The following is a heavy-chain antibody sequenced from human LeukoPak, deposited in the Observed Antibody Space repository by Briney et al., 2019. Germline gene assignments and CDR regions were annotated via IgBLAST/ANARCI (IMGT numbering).Heavy chain of an antibody. V-gene: IGHV3-30-3*01. Sequence: GRSLRLSCAASGFTFSSYAMHWVRQAPGKGLEGVAVISYDGSNKYYADSVKGRFTISRDNSKNTLYLQMNSLRAEDTAAYYCARDPVAGTGGYFDYWGQGTLVTVSS. CDR1: GFTFSSYA. D-gene: IGHD6-19*01. CDR3: ARDPVAGTGGYFDY. J-gene: IGHJ4*02. CDR2: ISYDGSNK.